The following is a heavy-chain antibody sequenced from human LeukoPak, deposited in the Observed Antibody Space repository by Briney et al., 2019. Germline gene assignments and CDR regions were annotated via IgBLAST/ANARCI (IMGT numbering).Heavy chain of an antibody. CDR3: ARGVGGADYYDSSGYYYSRCCDAFDI. CDR1: GFTFSSYG. V-gene: IGHV3-30*19. D-gene: IGHD3-22*01. Sequence: GGSLRLSCAASGFTFSSYGMHWVRQAPGKGLEWVAVISYDGSNKYYADSVKGRFTISRDNSKNTLYLQMNSLRAEDTAVYYCARGVGGADYYDSSGYYYSRCCDAFDIWGQGTMVTVSS. CDR2: ISYDGSNK. J-gene: IGHJ3*02.